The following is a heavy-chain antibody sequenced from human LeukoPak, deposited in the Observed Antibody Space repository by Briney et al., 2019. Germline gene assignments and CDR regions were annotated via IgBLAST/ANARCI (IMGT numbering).Heavy chain of an antibody. V-gene: IGHV4-61*02. J-gene: IGHJ4*02. CDR3: ASQYYDFWSGTSNDWLLTDY. Sequence: SETLSLTCTVSGGSISSGSYYWSWIRQPAGKGLEWIGRIYTSGSTNYNPSLKSRVTISVDTSKNQFSLKPSSVTAADTAVYYCASQYYDFWSGTSNDWLLTDYWGQGTLVTVSS. CDR2: IYTSGST. CDR1: GGSISSGSYY. D-gene: IGHD3-3*01.